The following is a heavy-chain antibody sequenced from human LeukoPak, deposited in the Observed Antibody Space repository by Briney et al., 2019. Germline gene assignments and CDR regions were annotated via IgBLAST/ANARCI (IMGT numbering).Heavy chain of an antibody. V-gene: IGHV2-70*01. Sequence: SGPALVKPTQTLTLTCTFSGFSLGTSGMCVSWIRQPPGKALEWLTLIDWGDNKYYSTSLRTRLTISKDTSKNQVVLTMTNMDPVDTATYYCARYLYGDSASYFDSWGLGTLVIVSS. D-gene: IGHD4-17*01. CDR3: ARYLYGDSASYFDS. J-gene: IGHJ4*02. CDR2: IDWGDNK. CDR1: GFSLGTSGMC.